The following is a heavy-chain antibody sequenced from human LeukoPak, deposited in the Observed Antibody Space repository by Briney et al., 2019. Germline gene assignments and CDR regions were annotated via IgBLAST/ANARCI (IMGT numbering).Heavy chain of an antibody. CDR1: GGTFSSYA. D-gene: IGHD3-9*01. V-gene: IGHV1-69*13. CDR3: AGGNLERTYYDILTGTYGMDV. Sequence: SVKVSCKASGGTFSSYAISWVRQAPGQGLEWMGGIIPIFGTANYAQKFQGRVTITADESTSTAYMELSSLRSEDTAVYYCAGGNLERTYYDILTGTYGMDVWGKGTTVTVS. CDR2: IIPIFGTA. J-gene: IGHJ6*04.